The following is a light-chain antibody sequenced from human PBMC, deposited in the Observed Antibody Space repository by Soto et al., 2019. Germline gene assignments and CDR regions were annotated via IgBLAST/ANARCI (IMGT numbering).Light chain of an antibody. J-gene: IGLJ1*01. CDR2: DGS. CDR1: NIGIYS. V-gene: IGLV3-21*02. CDR3: QVWDNDGGHNYV. Sequence: SYELTQPPSVSVAPGQTARITCGGMNIGIYSVHWYQQRPGQAPVLVVYDGSDRPSGIPERFSGSNSGNTATMTIGRVEAADEADYYCQVWDNDGGHNYVFGPGTKVTVL.